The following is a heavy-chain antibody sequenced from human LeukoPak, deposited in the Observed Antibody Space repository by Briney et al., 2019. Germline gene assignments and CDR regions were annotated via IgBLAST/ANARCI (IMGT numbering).Heavy chain of an antibody. CDR3: ARGEQQLPRRWGYNWFDP. Sequence: SETLSLTCAVYGGSFSGYYWSWIRRPPGKGLESIGEINHSGSTNYNPSLKSRVTISVDTSKNQFSLKLSSVTAADTAVYYCARGEQQLPRRWGYNWFDPWGQGTLVTVSS. D-gene: IGHD6-13*01. J-gene: IGHJ5*02. CDR2: INHSGST. V-gene: IGHV4-34*01. CDR1: GGSFSGYY.